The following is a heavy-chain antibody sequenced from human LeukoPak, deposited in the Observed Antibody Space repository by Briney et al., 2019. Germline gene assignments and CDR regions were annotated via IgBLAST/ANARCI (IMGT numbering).Heavy chain of an antibody. D-gene: IGHD7-27*01. Sequence: GGSLRLSCTASAFTFNTYSMNWVRQAPGKGLEWVSSISSSSTYIYYADPVKGRFTISRDNAKNSLYLQMTSLRVEDTAMYYCASPPGDDSGSTSGGDFWGQGTLVTVSS. CDR2: ISSSSTYI. CDR1: AFTFNTYS. CDR3: ASPPGDDSGSTSGGDF. V-gene: IGHV3-21*01. J-gene: IGHJ4*02.